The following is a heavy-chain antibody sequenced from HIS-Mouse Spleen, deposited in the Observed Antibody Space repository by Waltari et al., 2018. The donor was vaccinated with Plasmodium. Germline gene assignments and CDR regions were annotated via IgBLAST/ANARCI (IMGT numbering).Heavy chain of an antibody. CDR3: ARDRITGTSYFDY. Sequence: QLQLQESGPGLVKPSETLSPTCTVSGGSIRSSSYYWRWIPQPPGKGLGWIGSIYYSGSTYYNPSLKSRVTISVDTSKNQFSLKLSSVTAADTAVYYCARDRITGTSYFDYWGQGTLVTVSS. V-gene: IGHV4-39*07. J-gene: IGHJ4*02. D-gene: IGHD1-7*01. CDR1: GGSIRSSSYY. CDR2: IYYSGST.